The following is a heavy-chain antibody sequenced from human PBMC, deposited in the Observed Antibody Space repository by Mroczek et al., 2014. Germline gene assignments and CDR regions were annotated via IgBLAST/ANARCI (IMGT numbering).Heavy chain of an antibody. CDR1: GGSFSGYY. D-gene: IGHD1-1*01. J-gene: IGHJ5*02. CDR2: INHSGST. V-gene: IGHV4-34*01. CDR3: ARGHRLERRPNWFDP. Sequence: QVQLQESGAGLLKPSETLSLTCAVYGGSFSGYYWSWIRQPPGKGLEWIGEINHSGSTNYNPSLKSRVTISVDTSKNQFSLKLSSVTAADTAVYYCARGHRLERRPNWFDPWGQGTLVTVSS.